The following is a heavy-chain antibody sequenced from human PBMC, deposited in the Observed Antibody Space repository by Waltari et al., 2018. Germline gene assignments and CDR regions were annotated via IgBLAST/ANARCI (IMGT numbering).Heavy chain of an antibody. CDR2: INHRGST. J-gene: IGHJ6*03. V-gene: IGHV4-34*01. CDR1: GGSFSGYY. Sequence: QVQLQQWGAGLLKPSETLSPTCAVYGGSFSGYYWSWIGQPPGKGLEWIGEINHRGSTNYNPSLKRRGTISVATSKSQFSRKLSSVTAADTAVYYCARVTIPYYYYYSYMDVWGKGTTVTVSS. CDR3: ARVTIPYYYYYSYMDV. D-gene: IGHD3-3*01.